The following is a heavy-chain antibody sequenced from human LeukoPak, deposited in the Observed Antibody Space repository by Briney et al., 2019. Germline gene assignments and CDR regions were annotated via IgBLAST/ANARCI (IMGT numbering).Heavy chain of an antibody. CDR2: IYSSGST. CDR1: GGSISNYY. Sequence: PSETLSLTCTVSGGSISNYYWSWIRQPAGKGLEWIGRIYSSGSTNYNPSLKSRVTISVDPSKNQFSLKLSSVTAADTAVYYCARDLLHRGYAFDIWGQGSMVTVSS. CDR3: ARDLLHRGYAFDI. V-gene: IGHV4-4*07. D-gene: IGHD5-12*01. J-gene: IGHJ3*02.